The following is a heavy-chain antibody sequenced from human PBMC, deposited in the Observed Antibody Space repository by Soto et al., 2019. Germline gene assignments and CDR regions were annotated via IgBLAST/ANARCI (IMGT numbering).Heavy chain of an antibody. J-gene: IGHJ4*02. V-gene: IGHV3-23*01. CDR2: ITGSGRGT. D-gene: IGHD2-8*01. CDR3: AKNGLDNSPSAIDS. Sequence: LRLSCAASGFTFRNNVLSWVRQAPGKGLDWVSGITGSGRGTYYADSVKGRFTISRDNSKNMVFLQMNSPRAEDTALYYCAKNGLDNSPSAIDSWGPGTLVTVSS. CDR1: GFTFRNNV.